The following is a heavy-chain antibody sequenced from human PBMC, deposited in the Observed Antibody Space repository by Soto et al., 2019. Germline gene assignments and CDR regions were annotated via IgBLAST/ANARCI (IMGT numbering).Heavy chain of an antibody. CDR1: GLAFSNYW. CDR2: IKSKTDGGTT. Sequence: GGSLRLSCAASGLAFSNYWMSWVRQAPGKGLEWVGRIKSKTDGGTTDYAAPVKGRFTISRDDSKNTLYLQMNSLKTEDTAVYYCTTLGHYYDSSPLDVWGQGTTVTVSS. D-gene: IGHD3-22*01. J-gene: IGHJ6*02. V-gene: IGHV3-15*01. CDR3: TTLGHYYDSSPLDV.